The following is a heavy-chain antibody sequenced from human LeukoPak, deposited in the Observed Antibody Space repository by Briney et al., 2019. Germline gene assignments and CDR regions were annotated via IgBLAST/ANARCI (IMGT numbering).Heavy chain of an antibody. CDR3: ARGMDTANY. CDR1: GYTFTVYY. Sequence: ASVTVSFKASGYTFTVYYMHWVRQAPGQGLEWMGWINPNSGGTNYAQKFQGRVTMTRDTSISTAYMELSRLRSDDTAVYYCARGMDTANYWGQGTLVTVSS. D-gene: IGHD5-18*01. CDR2: INPNSGGT. V-gene: IGHV1-2*02. J-gene: IGHJ4*02.